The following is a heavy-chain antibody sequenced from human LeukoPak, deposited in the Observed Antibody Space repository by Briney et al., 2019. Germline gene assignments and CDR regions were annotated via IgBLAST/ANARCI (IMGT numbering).Heavy chain of an antibody. J-gene: IGHJ3*02. CDR3: ARAIWFGELLPGHAFDI. Sequence: GGSLRLSCAASGFTFSSYWMSWVRQAPGKGLEWVANMKQDGSEKYYVDSVKGRFTISRDNAKNSLYLQMNSLRAEDTAVYYCARAIWFGELLPGHAFDIWGQGTMVTVSS. CDR2: MKQDGSEK. CDR1: GFTFSSYW. V-gene: IGHV3-7*04. D-gene: IGHD3-10*01.